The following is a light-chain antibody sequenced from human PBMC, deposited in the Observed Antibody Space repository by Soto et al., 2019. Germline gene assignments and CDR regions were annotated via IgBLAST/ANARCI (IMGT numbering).Light chain of an antibody. CDR2: DVS. J-gene: IGLJ2*01. CDR1: SSDVGGYNY. CDR3: SSYTSSSTVV. Sequence: QSALTQPASVSGSPGQSITISCTGTSSDVGGYNYVSWYQQHPGKAPKLMIYDVSNRPSGVSNRFSGSKSGNTASLTISGRQAEDEADYYCSSYTSSSTVVFGGESKLTVL. V-gene: IGLV2-14*01.